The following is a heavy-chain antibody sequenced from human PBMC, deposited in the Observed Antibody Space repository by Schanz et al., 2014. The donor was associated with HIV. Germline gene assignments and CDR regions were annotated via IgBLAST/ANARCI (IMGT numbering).Heavy chain of an antibody. Sequence: QVQLVQSGAEVKKPGASVKVSCKASGYTFTDYDISWVRQATGQGPEWMGWMNPKSGNTGYAQKFQGRVDMTRTTSISTAYMELRGLTSEDTAVYFCARARAKIEGRPVGNWFDPWGQGTLVTVSS. CDR1: GYTFTDYD. CDR3: ARARAKIEGRPVGNWFDP. J-gene: IGHJ5*02. V-gene: IGHV1-8*01. CDR2: MNPKSGNT. D-gene: IGHD6-6*01.